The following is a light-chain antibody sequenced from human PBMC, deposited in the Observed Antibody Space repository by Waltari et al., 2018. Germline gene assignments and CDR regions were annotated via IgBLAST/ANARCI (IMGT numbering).Light chain of an antibody. Sequence: DIQMTQTPSSLSPSVGDRVTITCRASQSIAGHLNWVQQQPGRAPKLLIHTASSLQSGVPSRFSGSGSGTHFTLIISSLQPEDFATYFCQQTYITPYTFGQGTKLEIK. V-gene: IGKV1-39*01. CDR3: QQTYITPYT. CDR1: QSIAGH. J-gene: IGKJ2*01. CDR2: TAS.